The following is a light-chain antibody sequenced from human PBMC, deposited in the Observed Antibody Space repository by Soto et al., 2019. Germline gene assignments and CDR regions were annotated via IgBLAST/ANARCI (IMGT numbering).Light chain of an antibody. CDR2: AAS. CDR1: QGISSY. Sequence: DIQLTQSPSFLSASVGDRVTITCRASQGISSYLAWYQQKPGKAPKLLIYAASTLQSGVPSRFSGSGSGTEFTLTISSLQPEDFATYNCKHLNSYPFLFTFGPGTKVDIK. J-gene: IGKJ3*01. V-gene: IGKV1-9*01. CDR3: KHLNSYPFLFT.